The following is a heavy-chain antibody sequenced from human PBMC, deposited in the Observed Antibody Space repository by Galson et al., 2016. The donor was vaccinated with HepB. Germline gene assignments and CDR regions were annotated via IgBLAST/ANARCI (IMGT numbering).Heavy chain of an antibody. CDR1: GGTFSNYA. J-gene: IGHJ3*02. Sequence: SVKVSCKASGGTFSNYAISWVRQAPGQGLEWMGGIIPISGTAKYAQKFQGRVTITADESTSTAYMELSSLRSEDTAVYYCARPVIGYSGFDDAFDIWGQGTMVTVSS. D-gene: IGHD5-12*01. CDR3: ARPVIGYSGFDDAFDI. V-gene: IGHV1-69*13. CDR2: IIPISGTA.